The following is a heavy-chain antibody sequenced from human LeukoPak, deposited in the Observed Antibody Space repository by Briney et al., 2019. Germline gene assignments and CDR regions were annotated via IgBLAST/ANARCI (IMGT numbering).Heavy chain of an antibody. CDR2: IRSNAHGGTT. D-gene: IGHD3-10*01. CDR1: GFTFGDYA. CDR3: TRDQLLRFGELFSPHFDY. V-gene: IGHV3-49*04. Sequence: PGGSLRLSCTTSGFTFGDYAMSWVRQAPGKGLECVGFIRSNAHGGTTEYAASVRGRFTISRDDSKSIAYLQMNSLKTEDTAVYYCTRDQLLRFGELFSPHFDYWGQGTLVTVSS. J-gene: IGHJ4*02.